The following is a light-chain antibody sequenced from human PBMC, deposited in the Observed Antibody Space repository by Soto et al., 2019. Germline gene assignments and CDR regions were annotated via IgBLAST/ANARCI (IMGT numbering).Light chain of an antibody. J-gene: IGKJ1*01. CDR3: QQYKSYWT. CDR2: DAS. CDR1: QSVGSW. V-gene: IGKV1-5*01. Sequence: DIQLTQSPSTLSASVGDRVTITCRASQSVGSWLAWYQQRPGKAPKLLISDASSLETGVPSRFSGSGSGTEFTLTINSLQPDDFATYYCQQYKSYWTFGQGTKVAIK.